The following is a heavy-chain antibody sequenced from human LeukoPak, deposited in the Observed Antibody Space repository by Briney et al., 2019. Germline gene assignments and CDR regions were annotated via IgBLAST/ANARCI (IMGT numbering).Heavy chain of an antibody. V-gene: IGHV4-59*12. Sequence: SETLSLTCTVSGGSISSYYWSWIRQPPGKGLEWIGYIYHRGSTYYNPSLKSRVTISVDRSKNQFSLKLSSVTAADTAVYYCARVGAAAGDAFDIWGQGTMVTVSS. D-gene: IGHD6-13*01. CDR2: IYHRGST. CDR1: GGSISSYY. CDR3: ARVGAAAGDAFDI. J-gene: IGHJ3*02.